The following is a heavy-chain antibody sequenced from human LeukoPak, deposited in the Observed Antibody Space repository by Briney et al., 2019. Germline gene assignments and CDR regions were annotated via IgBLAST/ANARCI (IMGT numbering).Heavy chain of an antibody. CDR1: GFTFSSYW. CDR3: ARGGGLDV. D-gene: IGHD3-16*01. J-gene: IGHJ6*02. V-gene: IGHV3-7*03. CDR2: INHNGNVN. Sequence: GGSLRLSCAASGFTFSSYWMNWARQAPGKGLEWVASINHNGNVNYYVDSVKGRFTISRDNAKNSWYLQMSNLRAEDTAVYFCARGGGLDVWGQGATVTVSS.